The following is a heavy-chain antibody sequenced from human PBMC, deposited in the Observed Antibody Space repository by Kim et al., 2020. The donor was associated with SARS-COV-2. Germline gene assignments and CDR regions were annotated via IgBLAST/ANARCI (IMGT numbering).Heavy chain of an antibody. D-gene: IGHD2-15*01. Sequence: SVKVSCKASGGTFSSYAISWVRQAPGQGLEWMGGIIPIFGTANYAQKFQGRVTITADESTSTAYMELSSLRSEDTAVYYCARDMVVHYGMDVWGQGTTVTVSS. J-gene: IGHJ6*02. V-gene: IGHV1-69*13. CDR2: IIPIFGTA. CDR3: ARDMVVHYGMDV. CDR1: GGTFSSYA.